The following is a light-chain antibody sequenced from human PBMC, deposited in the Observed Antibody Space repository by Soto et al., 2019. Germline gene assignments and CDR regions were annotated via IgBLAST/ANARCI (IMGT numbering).Light chain of an antibody. Sequence: EIVLTQSPGTLSLSPWERATLSCRASQSVSSNLAWYQQKPGQAPRLLIYGASTRATGIPARFSGSGYGTEFTLTISSLQSEDFAVYYCQQYNDWPLTFGGGTKVDIK. CDR1: QSVSSN. V-gene: IGKV3-15*01. J-gene: IGKJ4*01. CDR3: QQYNDWPLT. CDR2: GAS.